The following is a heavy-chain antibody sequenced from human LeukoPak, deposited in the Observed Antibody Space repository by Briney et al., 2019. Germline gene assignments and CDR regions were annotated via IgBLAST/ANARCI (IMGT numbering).Heavy chain of an antibody. CDR3: ASSGQCTNGLCRDVGYMDV. D-gene: IGHD2-8*01. CDR1: GGSINSHY. J-gene: IGHJ6*03. Sequence: PSETLSLTCTVSGGSINSHYWSWVRQPPGKGLVWIGYISYSGNTNYNPSLKSRVTISMHTSKSQLSLKLNSVTAADTAVYYCASSGQCTNGLCRDVGYMDVWGKGTTVTVSS. V-gene: IGHV4-59*11. CDR2: ISYSGNT.